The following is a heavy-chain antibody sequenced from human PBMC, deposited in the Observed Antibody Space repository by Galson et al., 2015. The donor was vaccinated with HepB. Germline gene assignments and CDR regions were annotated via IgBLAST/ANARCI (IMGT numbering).Heavy chain of an antibody. D-gene: IGHD5-18*01. CDR1: GGSISSYY. Sequence: ETLSLTCTVSGGSISSYYWTWIRQPPGRGLEWIGYIYYSGSTNYNPSLQSRVTISVDRSKNQFSLKLNSVTAADTAVYYCARRQYSYGYYFDPWGQGTLVTVSS. CDR3: ARRQYSYGYYFDP. J-gene: IGHJ5*02. CDR2: IYYSGST. V-gene: IGHV4-59*08.